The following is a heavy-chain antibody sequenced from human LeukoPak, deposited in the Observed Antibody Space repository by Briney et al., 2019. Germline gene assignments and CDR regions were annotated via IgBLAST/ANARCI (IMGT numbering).Heavy chain of an antibody. CDR1: GGSISSSNW. CDR3: ARLALYGSGTPSGAFDI. V-gene: IGHV4-4*02. D-gene: IGHD3-10*01. Sequence: SETLSLTCAVSGGSISSSNWWSWVRQPPGKGLEWIGEIYHSGSTNYNPSLKSPVTISVDTSKNQFSLRLSSVTAADTAVYYCARLALYGSGTPSGAFDIWGQGTMVTVSS. CDR2: IYHSGST. J-gene: IGHJ3*02.